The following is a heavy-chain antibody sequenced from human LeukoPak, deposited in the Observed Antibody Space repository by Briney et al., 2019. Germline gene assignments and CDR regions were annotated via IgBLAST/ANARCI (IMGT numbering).Heavy chain of an antibody. CDR2: INHSGST. D-gene: IGHD5-24*01. CDR3: ARGPTPKRWPQFPPYYYYMDV. J-gene: IGHJ6*03. CDR1: GGSFSGYY. Sequence: SETLSLTCAVYGGSFSGYYWSWIRQPPGKGLEWIGEINHSGSTNYNPSLKSRVTISVDTSKNQFSLKLSSVTAADTAVYYCARGPTPKRWPQFPPYYYYMDVWGKGTTVTVSS. V-gene: IGHV4-34*01.